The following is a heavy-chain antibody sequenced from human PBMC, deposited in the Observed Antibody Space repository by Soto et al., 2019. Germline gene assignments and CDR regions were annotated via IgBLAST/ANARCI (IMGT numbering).Heavy chain of an antibody. D-gene: IGHD5-12*01. V-gene: IGHV3-23*01. J-gene: IGHJ3*02. CDR1: GFIFSSYA. CDR2: ISGSGGST. Sequence: EVQLLESGGGLVQPGGSLRLSCAASGFIFSSYAMSWVRQAPGKGLEWVSAISGSGGSTYYADSVKGRFTISRDNSKNTLYLQMNSLRAEDTAVYYCAKSLSATIAAFDIWGQGTMVTVSS. CDR3: AKSLSATIAAFDI.